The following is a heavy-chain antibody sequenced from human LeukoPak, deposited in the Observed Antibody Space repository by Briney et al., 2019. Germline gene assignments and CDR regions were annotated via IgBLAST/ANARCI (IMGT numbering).Heavy chain of an antibody. J-gene: IGHJ6*02. CDR1: GGSISSSNW. CDR2: IYHSGST. V-gene: IGHV4-4*02. Sequence: PSGTLSLACAVSGGSISSSNWWSWVRQPPGKGLEWIGEIYHSGSTNYNPSLKSRVTISVDRSKNQFSLKLSSGTAADTAVYYCARSGPRGYYVMDVWGQGTTVTVSS. D-gene: IGHD2-15*01. CDR3: ARSGPRGYYVMDV.